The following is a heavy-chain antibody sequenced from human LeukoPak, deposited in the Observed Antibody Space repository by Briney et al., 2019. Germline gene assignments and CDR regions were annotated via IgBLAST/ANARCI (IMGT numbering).Heavy chain of an antibody. D-gene: IGHD2-21*02. CDR2: IYFTGST. CDR1: GASVSDYH. J-gene: IGHJ5*02. Sequence: SETLSLTCSVFGASVSDYHWSWIRQSPGKGLEWIGLIYFTGSTSDNPSLKSRVTISLTASKNQVSLKLSSVTAADTAVYYCATDIVVVTATPRINWFDPWGQGTLVTVSS. CDR3: ATDIVVVTATPRINWFDP. V-gene: IGHV4-59*08.